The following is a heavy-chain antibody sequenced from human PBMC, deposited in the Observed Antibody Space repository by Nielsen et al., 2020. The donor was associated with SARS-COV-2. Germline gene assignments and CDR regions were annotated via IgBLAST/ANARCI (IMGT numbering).Heavy chain of an antibody. CDR2: IIPIFGTA. Sequence: SVKVSCKASGGTFSSYAISWVRQAPGQGLEWMGGIIPIFGTANYAQKFQGRVTITADESTSTAYMELSSLRSEDTAVYYCARGPVVVPDYYYYGMDVWGQGTTVTVSS. V-gene: IGHV1-69*13. D-gene: IGHD2-2*01. CDR3: ARGPVVVPDYYYYGMDV. J-gene: IGHJ6*02. CDR1: GGTFSSYA.